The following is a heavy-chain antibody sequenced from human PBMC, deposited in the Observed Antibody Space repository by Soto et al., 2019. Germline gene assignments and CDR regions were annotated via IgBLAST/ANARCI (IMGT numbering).Heavy chain of an antibody. J-gene: IGHJ4*02. Sequence: QVQLVQSGAEVKKPGASVKVSCKASGYTFTSYGISWVRQAPGQGLEWMGWISAYNGNTNYAQKLQGRVTMTTDTPKSTAYMERRSLRSADTAVYYCARGGDGLLGFGDGGVYFDYWGQGTLVTVSS. D-gene: IGHD3-10*01. CDR1: GYTFTSYG. CDR3: ARGGDGLLGFGDGGVYFDY. V-gene: IGHV1-18*01. CDR2: ISAYNGNT.